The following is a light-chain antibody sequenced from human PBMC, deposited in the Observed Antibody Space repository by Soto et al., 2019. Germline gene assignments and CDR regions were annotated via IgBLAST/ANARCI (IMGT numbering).Light chain of an antibody. Sequence: QSVLTQPASVSGSPGQSITISCTGTSSDVGGYKDVSWYQQHPGKAPKLLIYTVNNRPSGVSNRFSASKSGNTASLTLSGLQAEDEADYYCMSFTSSNTYVFGTGTKVTVL. J-gene: IGLJ1*01. V-gene: IGLV2-14*03. CDR1: SSDVGGYKD. CDR3: MSFTSSNTYV. CDR2: TVN.